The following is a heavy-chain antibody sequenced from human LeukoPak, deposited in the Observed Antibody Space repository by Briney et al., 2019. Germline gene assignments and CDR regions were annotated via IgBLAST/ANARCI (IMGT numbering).Heavy chain of an antibody. Sequence: GGSLRLSCAASGFTFSSYAMSWVRQAPGKGLEWVSVISGSGGSTNYADSVKGRFTISRDNSKNTLYLQMNSLRAEDTAVYYCASHWAQQVVSDYWGQGTLVTVSS. CDR3: ASHWAQQVVSDY. J-gene: IGHJ4*02. V-gene: IGHV3-23*01. CDR1: GFTFSSYA. CDR2: ISGSGGST. D-gene: IGHD6-13*01.